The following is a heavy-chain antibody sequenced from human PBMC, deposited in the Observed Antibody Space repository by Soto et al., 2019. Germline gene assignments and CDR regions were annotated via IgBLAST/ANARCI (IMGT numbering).Heavy chain of an antibody. D-gene: IGHD3-10*01. Sequence: QITLKESGPTLVKPTQTLTLTCTFSGFSLSTSGVGVGWIRQPPGKALEWLALIYWDDDKRYSPSLKSRLTITKDPSKNQVVLRMTNMDPVDTATYYCARLSLWFGELSNYNWFDPWGQGTLVTVSS. CDR2: IYWDDDK. J-gene: IGHJ5*02. CDR1: GFSLSTSGVG. V-gene: IGHV2-5*02. CDR3: ARLSLWFGELSNYNWFDP.